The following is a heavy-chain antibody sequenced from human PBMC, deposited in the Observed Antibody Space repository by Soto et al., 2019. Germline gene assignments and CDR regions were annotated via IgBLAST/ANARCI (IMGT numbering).Heavy chain of an antibody. CDR2: INPYNGNT. Sequence: QVQLVQSGTEVKKPGASVRVSCKASGYTFTSYAISWVRQAPGQGLEWMGWINPYNGNTNYAQKLQGRVTMTTDTSTSTAYMELRSLRSDDTAVYYCARDTAMALPDAWGQGTLVTVSS. V-gene: IGHV1-18*01. J-gene: IGHJ4*02. D-gene: IGHD5-18*01. CDR1: GYTFTSYA. CDR3: ARDTAMALPDA.